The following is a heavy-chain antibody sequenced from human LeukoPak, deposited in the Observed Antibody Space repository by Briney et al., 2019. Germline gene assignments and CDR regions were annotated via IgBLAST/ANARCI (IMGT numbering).Heavy chain of an antibody. V-gene: IGHV3-30-3*01. CDR3: ARGGTELVIPTS. D-gene: IGHD3-9*01. CDR1: GFTFRNYV. J-gene: IGHJ5*02. CDR2: TSSDLNVK. Sequence: GGSLGLSCAASGFTFRNYVIHWVRQAPGKGLEWVAVTSSDLNVKLYADSVKGRFTISRDNAKNLLYLQMNSLRTEDTALYYCARGGTELVIPTSWGQGTLVTVSS.